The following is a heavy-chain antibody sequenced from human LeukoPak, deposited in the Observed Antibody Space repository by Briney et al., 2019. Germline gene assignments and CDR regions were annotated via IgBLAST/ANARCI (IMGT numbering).Heavy chain of an antibody. D-gene: IGHD3-16*01. Sequence: PGGSLRLSCAASGFTFSSYWMSWVRQAPGKGLEWVANIKQDGSDKYYVDSVKGRFTISRDNSKNTLYLQMNSLRAEDTAVYYCAIVWGEGKKAVDYWGQGTLVTVSS. CDR2: IKQDGSDK. CDR3: AIVWGEGKKAVDY. CDR1: GFTFSSYW. J-gene: IGHJ4*02. V-gene: IGHV3-7*01.